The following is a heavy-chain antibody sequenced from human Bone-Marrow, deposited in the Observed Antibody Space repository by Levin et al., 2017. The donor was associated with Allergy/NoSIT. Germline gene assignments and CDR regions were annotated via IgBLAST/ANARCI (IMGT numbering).Heavy chain of an antibody. D-gene: IGHD4-17*01. CDR2: INQDGSEM. V-gene: IGHV3-7*01. CDR3: ARDRYGDYSTYFDH. CDR1: GFTFTFSAYY. J-gene: IGHJ4*02. Sequence: GGSLRLSCAASGFTFTFSAYYMSWVRQAPGRGLEWVANINQDGSEMHYVDSVKCRFTISRDNAKKSLFLQMNSLRAEDTAVYYCARDRYGDYSTYFDHWGQGTLVTVSS.